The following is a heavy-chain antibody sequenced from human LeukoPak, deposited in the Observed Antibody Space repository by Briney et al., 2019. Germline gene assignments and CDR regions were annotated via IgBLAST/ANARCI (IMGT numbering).Heavy chain of an antibody. D-gene: IGHD4-17*01. CDR2: ISSSSSTI. Sequence: GGSLRLSCAASGFTFSSCSMNWVRQAPGKGLEWVSYISSSSSTIYYADSVKGRFTISRDNAKNSLYLQMNSLRAEDTAVYYCARDDYGGPKYGMDVWGQGTTVTVSS. J-gene: IGHJ6*02. CDR3: ARDDYGGPKYGMDV. CDR1: GFTFSSCS. V-gene: IGHV3-48*01.